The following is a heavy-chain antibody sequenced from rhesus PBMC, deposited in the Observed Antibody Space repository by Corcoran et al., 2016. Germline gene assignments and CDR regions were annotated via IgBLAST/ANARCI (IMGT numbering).Heavy chain of an antibody. CDR1: GYAFPSSF. Sequence: QVQLVQSGADIKQPGASVKLSCKASGYAFPSSFLHWVRQAPGPGLEWIGLTSTYKGNKVYAQNFKGRVTKTTDTSTSTGYMELSSLRSDDTAVYYCARAPATGSLDVWGRGVLVTVSS. CDR3: ARAPATGSLDV. CDR2: TSTYKGNK. V-gene: IGHV1-180*01. D-gene: IGHD2-21*01. J-gene: IGHJ5-2*02.